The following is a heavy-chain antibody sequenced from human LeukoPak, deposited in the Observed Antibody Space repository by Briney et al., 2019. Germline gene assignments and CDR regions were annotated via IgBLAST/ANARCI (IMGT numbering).Heavy chain of an antibody. J-gene: IGHJ4*02. Sequence: GGSLRLSCAASGFTVSSNYMSWVRQASGKGLEWVGRIRSKANSYATAYAASVKGRFTISRDDSKNTAYLQMNSLKTEDTAVYYCTRYSGSYYSDYWGQGTLVTVSS. V-gene: IGHV3-73*01. CDR1: GFTVSSNY. D-gene: IGHD1-26*01. CDR3: TRYSGSYYSDY. CDR2: IRSKANSYAT.